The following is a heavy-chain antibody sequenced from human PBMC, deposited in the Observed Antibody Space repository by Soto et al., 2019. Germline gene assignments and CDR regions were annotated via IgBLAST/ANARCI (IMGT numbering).Heavy chain of an antibody. D-gene: IGHD6-19*01. V-gene: IGHV1-2*02. J-gene: IGHJ4*02. CDR1: GYTLTGYY. CDR3: AKDLKRPPHWGIAVSGYSPDY. CDR2: IIPNSGGT. Sequence: ASVKVSCKASGYTLTGYYMHWVRQAPGQGREWMGWIIPNSGGTKYAQKFQDRVTMTRDTHINTAYMELSRLRSDDTAVYYCAKDLKRPPHWGIAVSGYSPDYGGQGTLVTGSP.